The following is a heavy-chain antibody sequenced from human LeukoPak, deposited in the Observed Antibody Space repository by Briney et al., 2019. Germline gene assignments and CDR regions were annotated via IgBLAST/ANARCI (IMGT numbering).Heavy chain of an antibody. J-gene: IGHJ5*02. CDR3: ARLRYTYYYGSGRGFDP. D-gene: IGHD3-10*01. CDR1: GGSISSYY. CDR2: INHSGST. V-gene: IGHV4-34*01. Sequence: SETLSLTCTVSGGSISSYYWSWIRQPPGKGLEWIGEINHSGSTNYNPSLKSRVTISVDTSKNQFSLKLSSVTAADTAVYYCARLRYTYYYGSGRGFDPWGQGTLVTVSS.